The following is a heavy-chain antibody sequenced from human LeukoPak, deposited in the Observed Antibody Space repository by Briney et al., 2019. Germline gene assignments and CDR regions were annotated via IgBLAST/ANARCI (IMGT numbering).Heavy chain of an antibody. CDR3: ARPTYCSSTSCYKYFQH. CDR1: GGPFSGYY. J-gene: IGHJ1*01. V-gene: IGHV4-34*01. CDR2: INHSGST. D-gene: IGHD2-2*02. Sequence: PSETLSLTCAVYGGPFSGYYWSWIRQPPGKGLEWIGEINHSGSTNYNPSLKSRVTISVDTSKNQFSLKLSSVTAADTAVYYCARPTYCSSTSCYKYFQHWGQGTLVTVSS.